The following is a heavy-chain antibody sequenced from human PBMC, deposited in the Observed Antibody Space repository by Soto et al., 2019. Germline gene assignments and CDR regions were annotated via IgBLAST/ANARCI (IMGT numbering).Heavy chain of an antibody. CDR1: GYTFTSYA. D-gene: IGHD3-3*01. Sequence: ASVKVSCKASGYTFTSYAMNWVRQAPGQGLEWMGWINTNTGNPTYAQGFTGRFVFSLDTSVSTAYLQICSLKAEDTAVYYCARGNLDYDFWSGYTTYYFDYWGQGTLVTVSS. CDR2: INTNTGNP. V-gene: IGHV7-4-1*01. CDR3: ARGNLDYDFWSGYTTYYFDY. J-gene: IGHJ4*02.